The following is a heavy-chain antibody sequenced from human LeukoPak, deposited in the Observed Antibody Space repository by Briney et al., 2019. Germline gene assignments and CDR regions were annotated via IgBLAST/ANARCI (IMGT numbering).Heavy chain of an antibody. CDR1: GFTFSSYA. CDR2: ISGSGGST. D-gene: IGHD2-2*01. J-gene: IGHJ4*02. CDR3: AKDWRYCSSTSCRPTYFDY. Sequence: PGGSLRLSCAASGFTFSSYAMSWVRQAPGKGLEWVSAISGSGGSTYYADSVKGRFTISRDNSKNTLYLQMNSLRAEDTAVYYCAKDWRYCSSTSCRPTYFDYWGQGTLVTVSS. V-gene: IGHV3-23*01.